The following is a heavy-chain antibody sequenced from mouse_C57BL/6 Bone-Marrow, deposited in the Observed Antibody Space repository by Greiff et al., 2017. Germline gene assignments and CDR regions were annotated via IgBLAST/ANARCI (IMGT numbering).Heavy chain of an antibody. V-gene: IGHV1-64*01. Sequence: QVQLQQPGAELVKPGASVKLSCKASGYTFTSYWLPWVKQRPGQGLEWIAMIHPNSGSTNSTETFKSKATLAVDKSSSTAYMQISSLTSEDSAVYYCLYYDYDGGVYYAMDYWGQGTSVTVSS. CDR3: LYYDYDGGVYYAMDY. CDR1: GYTFTSYW. D-gene: IGHD2-4*01. J-gene: IGHJ4*01. CDR2: IHPNSGST.